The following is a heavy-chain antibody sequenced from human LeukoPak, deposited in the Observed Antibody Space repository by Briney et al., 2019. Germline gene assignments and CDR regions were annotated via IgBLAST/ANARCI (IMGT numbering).Heavy chain of an antibody. D-gene: IGHD6-19*01. CDR1: GFTFSIFT. Sequence: GGSLRLSCTVSGFTFSIFTMNWVRQGPGKGLEWVASFSNSGDYISYADSLKGRFTISRDNAKNSLFLQMSSLRAEDTAVYYCAREMYAGWYFAFDIWGQGTMVTVSS. CDR3: AREMYAGWYFAFDI. V-gene: IGHV3-21*01. CDR2: FSNSGDYI. J-gene: IGHJ3*02.